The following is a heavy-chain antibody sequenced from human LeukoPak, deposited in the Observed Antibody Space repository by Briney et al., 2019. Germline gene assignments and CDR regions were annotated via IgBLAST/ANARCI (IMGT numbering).Heavy chain of an antibody. V-gene: IGHV1-2*02. Sequence: ASVKVSCKASGYTFTGYYMHWVRQAPGQGLEWMGWINPNSGGTNYAQKFQGRVTMTRDTSISTAYMELSRLRSDDTAVYYCARTFSYYDSSGPSDYWGQGTLVTVSS. CDR2: INPNSGGT. CDR1: GYTFTGYY. CDR3: ARTFSYYDSSGPSDY. J-gene: IGHJ4*02. D-gene: IGHD3-22*01.